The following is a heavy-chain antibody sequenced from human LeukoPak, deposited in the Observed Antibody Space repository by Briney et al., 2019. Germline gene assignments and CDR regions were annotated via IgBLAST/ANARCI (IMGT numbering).Heavy chain of an antibody. J-gene: IGHJ4*02. CDR2: ISYSGST. Sequence: SETLSLTCTVSGGSPSTYYWSWIRQPPGKGLDWIGYISYSGSTNYNPSVKSRVTLSVDTSKNQFSLKLSSVTAADTAVYYCARRGGYCSGGTCELDYWGQGTLVTVSS. CDR3: ARRGGYCSGGTCELDY. D-gene: IGHD2-15*01. CDR1: GGSPSTYY. V-gene: IGHV4-59*08.